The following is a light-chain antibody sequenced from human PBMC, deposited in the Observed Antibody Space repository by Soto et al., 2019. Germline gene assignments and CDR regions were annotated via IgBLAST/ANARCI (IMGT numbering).Light chain of an antibody. CDR1: QSVSSSD. Sequence: EIVLTQSPGTLSLSPGDRATLSCRASQSVSSSDLAWYQQKPGQAPRLLIYGASTRATGIPDRFSGSGSGTDFTLAISRLEPEDFAVYYCREYGGSPLYTFGQGTKLEIK. CDR3: REYGGSPLYT. CDR2: GAS. V-gene: IGKV3-20*01. J-gene: IGKJ2*01.